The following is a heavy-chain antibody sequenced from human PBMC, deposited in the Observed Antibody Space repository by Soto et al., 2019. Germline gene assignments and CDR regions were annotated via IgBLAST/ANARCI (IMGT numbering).Heavy chain of an antibody. D-gene: IGHD3-9*01. CDR3: TRDFLRGGVGWFLD. CDR1: GFTFSAHS. V-gene: IGHV3-21*01. Sequence: PGWSLRLSCVGSGFTFSAHSMNLVRQAPGKGLEWVASINSYSNYTYYADSFKGRFTISRDNSKNSLYLQMDNLGAEDTALYYCTRDFLRGGVGWFLDWGQGTLVTVSS. J-gene: IGHJ4*02. CDR2: INSYSNYT.